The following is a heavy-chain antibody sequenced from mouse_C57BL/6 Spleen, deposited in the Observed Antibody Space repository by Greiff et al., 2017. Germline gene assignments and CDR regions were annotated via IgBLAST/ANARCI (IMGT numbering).Heavy chain of an antibody. CDR3: AREGDDDDYAMDY. V-gene: IGHV7-1*01. D-gene: IGHD2-4*01. CDR1: GFTFSDFY. Sequence: EVKLVESGGGLVQSGRSLRLSCATSGFTFSDFYMEWVRQAPGQGLEWIAASRHKANDYTTEYSASVKGRVIVSRDTSQSILYLQMNALRAEDTAIYYCAREGDDDDYAMDYWGQGTSVTVSS. J-gene: IGHJ4*01. CDR2: SRHKANDYTT.